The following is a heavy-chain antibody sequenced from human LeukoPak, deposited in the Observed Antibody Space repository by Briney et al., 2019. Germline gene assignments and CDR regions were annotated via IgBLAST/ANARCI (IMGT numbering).Heavy chain of an antibody. CDR3: ARSAGTVQWLAIRSLLYYFDY. CDR2: IISSSSYI. V-gene: IGHV3-21*01. Sequence: PGGSLRLSCAASGFTFSSYSMNWVRQAPGKGLEWVSSIISSSSYIYYADSVKGRFTISRDNAKNSLYLQMNSLRAEDTAVYSCARSAGTVQWLAIRSLLYYFDYWGQGTLVTVSS. CDR1: GFTFSSYS. D-gene: IGHD6-19*01. J-gene: IGHJ4*02.